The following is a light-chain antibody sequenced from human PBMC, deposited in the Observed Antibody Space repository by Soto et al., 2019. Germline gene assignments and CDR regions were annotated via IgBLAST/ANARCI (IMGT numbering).Light chain of an antibody. CDR3: SSYTSRTTFVI. Sequence: QSALTQPASVSGSPGQSITISCTGTSSDIGGYNYVSWYQHHPGKAPKLMLYEVRNRPSGVSNRFSCSKSGNTASLTISGLQAEDDADYHCSSYTSRTTFVIFGGGTKVTVL. V-gene: IGLV2-14*01. J-gene: IGLJ2*01. CDR2: EVR. CDR1: SSDIGGYNY.